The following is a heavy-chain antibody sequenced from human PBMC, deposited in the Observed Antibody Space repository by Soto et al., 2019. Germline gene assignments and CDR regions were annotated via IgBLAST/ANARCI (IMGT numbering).Heavy chain of an antibody. V-gene: IGHV3-30*18. CDR2: ISYDGSNK. Sequence: QVQLVESGGGVVQPGRSLRLSCADSGFTFSSYGMHWVRQAPGKGLEWVAVISYDGSNKYYADSVKGRFTISRDNSKNTLYLQMNSLRAEDTAVYYCAKLPSPYYYDSSGYYRDFDYWGQGTLVTVSS. CDR3: AKLPSPYYYDSSGYYRDFDY. D-gene: IGHD3-22*01. J-gene: IGHJ4*02. CDR1: GFTFSSYG.